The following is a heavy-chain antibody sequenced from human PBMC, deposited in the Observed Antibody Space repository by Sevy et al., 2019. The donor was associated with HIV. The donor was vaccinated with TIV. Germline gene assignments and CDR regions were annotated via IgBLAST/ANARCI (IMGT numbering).Heavy chain of an antibody. CDR1: GGTFSTFL. CDR2: IRPIFGTV. D-gene: IGHD2-21*02. V-gene: IGHV1-69*13. Sequence: ASVKVSCKASGGTFSTFLISWVRQAPGQGLEWMGGIRPIFGTVDYAQTFQARVTFTADESMSTAYMELSSLRPDDTAVYYCATRGDCGGDCSIYYFDYWGQGSLVTVSS. CDR3: ATRGDCGGDCSIYYFDY. J-gene: IGHJ4*02.